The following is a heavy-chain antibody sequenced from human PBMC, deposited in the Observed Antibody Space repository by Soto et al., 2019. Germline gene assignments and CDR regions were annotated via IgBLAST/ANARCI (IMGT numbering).Heavy chain of an antibody. CDR1: GFTFSSYW. Sequence: PGGSLRLSCAASGFTFSSYWMHWVRQAPGKGLVWVSRINSDGSSTSYADSVKGRFTISRDNAKNTLYLQMNSLRAEDTAVYYCARDRLYCSSSSCQTGYYYYYGMDVWGQGTTVTVSS. D-gene: IGHD2-2*01. V-gene: IGHV3-74*01. CDR3: ARDRLYCSSSSCQTGYYYYYGMDV. J-gene: IGHJ6*02. CDR2: INSDGSST.